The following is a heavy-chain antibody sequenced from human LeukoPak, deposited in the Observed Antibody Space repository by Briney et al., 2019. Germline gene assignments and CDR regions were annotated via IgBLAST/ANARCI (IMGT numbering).Heavy chain of an antibody. CDR3: AKTKYSGYDSHYYYYMDV. CDR2: ISYDGSNK. Sequence: GGSLRLSCAASGFTFSSYGMHWVRQAPGKGLEWVAVISYDGSNKYYADSVKGRFTISRDNSKNTLYLQMNSLRAEDTAVYYCAKTKYSGYDSHYYYYMDVWGKGTTVTVSS. D-gene: IGHD5-12*01. CDR1: GFTFSSYG. V-gene: IGHV3-30*18. J-gene: IGHJ6*03.